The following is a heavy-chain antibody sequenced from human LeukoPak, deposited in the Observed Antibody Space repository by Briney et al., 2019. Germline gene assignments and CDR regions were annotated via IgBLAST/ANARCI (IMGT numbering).Heavy chain of an antibody. CDR3: VVRGRNFDY. Sequence: GGTLRLSCAASGFTFSSYAMSWVRQTRGKGLEWVSAISGSGGSTYYADSVKGRFTISRDNSKNTLYLQMNSLRAEDTAVYYCVVRGRNFDYWGQGTLVTVSS. D-gene: IGHD1-26*01. V-gene: IGHV3-23*01. CDR2: ISGSGGST. CDR1: GFTFSSYA. J-gene: IGHJ4*02.